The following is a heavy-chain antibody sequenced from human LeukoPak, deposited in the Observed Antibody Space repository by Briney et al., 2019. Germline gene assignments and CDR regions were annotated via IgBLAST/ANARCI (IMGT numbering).Heavy chain of an antibody. J-gene: IGHJ4*02. CDR2: IYYSGST. CDR3: ARVKGGYFDY. V-gene: IGHV4-61*08. Sequence: SETLSLTCTVSGGSISSGGYYWSWIRQHPGKGLEWIGYIYYSGSTNYNPSLKSRVTISVDTSKNQFSLKLSSVTAADTAVYYCARVKGGYFDYWGQGTLVTVSS. CDR1: GGSISSGGYY. D-gene: IGHD3-22*01.